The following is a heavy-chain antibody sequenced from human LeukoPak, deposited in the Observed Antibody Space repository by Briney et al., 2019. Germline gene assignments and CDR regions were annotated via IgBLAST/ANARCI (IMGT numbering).Heavy chain of an antibody. J-gene: IGHJ4*02. CDR3: ATGPGVYFDY. Sequence: GASVNVSCKASVYTFTSYGISGVRQAPGQGLEWMGWISAYNGNTNYAQKLQGRVTMTTDTSTSTAYMELRSLRADDTAVYYCATGPGVYFDYWGQGTLVTVSP. D-gene: IGHD7-27*01. V-gene: IGHV1-18*01. CDR2: ISAYNGNT. CDR1: VYTFTSYG.